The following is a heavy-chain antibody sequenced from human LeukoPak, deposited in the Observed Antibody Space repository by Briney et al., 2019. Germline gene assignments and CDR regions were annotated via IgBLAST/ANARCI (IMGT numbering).Heavy chain of an antibody. V-gene: IGHV4-59*01. J-gene: IGHJ5*02. CDR3: ARDSSGWNNWFDP. Sequence: SETLSLTCTVSGGSISSYYWSWIRQPPGKGLEWIGYIYYSGSTNYNPSLKSRVTISVDTSKNQFSLKLSSVTAADTAVYYCARDSSGWNNWFDPWGQETLVTVSS. CDR2: IYYSGST. D-gene: IGHD6-19*01. CDR1: GGSISSYY.